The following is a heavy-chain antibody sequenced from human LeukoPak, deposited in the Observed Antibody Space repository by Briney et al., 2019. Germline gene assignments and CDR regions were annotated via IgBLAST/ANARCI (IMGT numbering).Heavy chain of an antibody. CDR3: ARHDDILTGYYFHH. D-gene: IGHD3-9*01. V-gene: IGHV4-39*07. CDR1: GGSISSRSYY. CDR2: IYDSEST. J-gene: IGHJ1*01. Sequence: WETLSLTCTVSGGSISSRSYYWAWIRRPPGKGLEGFVIIYDSESTYYHPSLKSRVTISVATSKTQFSLRLSSVTAADTAMYYCARHDDILTGYYFHHWGQGTLVTVSS.